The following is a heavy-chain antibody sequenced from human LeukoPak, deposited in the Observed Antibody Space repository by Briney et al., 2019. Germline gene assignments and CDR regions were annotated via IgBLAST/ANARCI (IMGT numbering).Heavy chain of an antibody. CDR3: SAFTGGWYSGVY. D-gene: IGHD6-19*01. V-gene: IGHV3-9*01. Sequence: GGSLRLSCAASGFTFDDYAMHWVRQAPGKGLEWVSGISWNSGSIGYADSVKGRLTISRDNAKNSLYLQMNSLRAEDTALYYCSAFTGGWYSGVYWGQGTLVTVSS. CDR2: ISWNSGSI. J-gene: IGHJ4*02. CDR1: GFTFDDYA.